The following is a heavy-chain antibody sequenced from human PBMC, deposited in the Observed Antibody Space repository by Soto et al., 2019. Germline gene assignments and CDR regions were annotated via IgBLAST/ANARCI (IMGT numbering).Heavy chain of an antibody. CDR3: VRGYSGFRFDF. CDR1: GYTFSNYW. CDR2: IYPGDSDT. V-gene: IGHV5-51*01. J-gene: IGHJ4*02. Sequence: GESLKISCKTSGYTFSNYWIGWVRQMPGKGLEWMGLIYPGDSDTRYSPSSQGQVTVSVDKSISTAYLQWSSLGASDSGIYYCVRGYSGFRFDFWGQGTLVTVSS. D-gene: IGHD6-19*01.